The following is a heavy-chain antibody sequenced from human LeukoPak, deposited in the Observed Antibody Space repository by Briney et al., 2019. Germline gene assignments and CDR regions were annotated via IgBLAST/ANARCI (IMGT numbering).Heavy chain of an antibody. CDR3: ARHLGPPRGYSYYHNIPFDY. V-gene: IGHV4-34*01. CDR2: INHSGST. D-gene: IGHD5-18*01. Sequence: SETLSLTCAVYGGSFSGYYWSWIRQPPGKGLEWIGEINHSGSTNYNPSLKSRVTISVDTSKNQFSLKLSSVTAADTAVYYCARHLGPPRGYSYYHNIPFDYWGQGTLVTVSS. J-gene: IGHJ4*02. CDR1: GGSFSGYY.